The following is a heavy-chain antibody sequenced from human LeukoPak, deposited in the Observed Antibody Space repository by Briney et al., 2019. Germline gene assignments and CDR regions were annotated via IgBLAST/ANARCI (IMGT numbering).Heavy chain of an antibody. CDR2: ISYDGSNK. CDR1: GFTFSSYG. Sequence: GRSLRLSCAASGFTFSSYGMHWVRQAPGKGLEWVAVISYDGSNKYYADSVKGRFTISRDNSKNTLYLQMNSLRAEDTAVYYCAKTYYYGSSGFSAFDPWGQGTLVTVSS. V-gene: IGHV3-30*18. J-gene: IGHJ5*02. D-gene: IGHD3-22*01. CDR3: AKTYYYGSSGFSAFDP.